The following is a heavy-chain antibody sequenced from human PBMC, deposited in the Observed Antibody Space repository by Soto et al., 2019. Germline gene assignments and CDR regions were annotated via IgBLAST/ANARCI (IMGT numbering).Heavy chain of an antibody. V-gene: IGHV6-1*01. D-gene: IGHD2-15*01. Sequence: PSQTLSLTCAISWDSVSSNTAAWNWIRSSPSRGLEWLGRTYYRSNWRHDYAVSVKSRITVKPDTSKNRFSLQLNSVTPDDTAVYYCARGVGGSGFDRWGRRNLVTVSS. CDR1: WDSVSSNTAA. J-gene: IGHJ4*02. CDR3: ARGVGGSGFDR. CDR2: TYYRSNWRH.